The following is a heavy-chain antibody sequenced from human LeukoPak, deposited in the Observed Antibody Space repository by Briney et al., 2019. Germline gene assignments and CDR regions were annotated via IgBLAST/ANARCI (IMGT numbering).Heavy chain of an antibody. CDR2: IYSGGST. CDR3: AKDGDSSGWYGSWFDP. Sequence: GGSLRLSCAASGFTVSSNYMSWVRQAPGKGLEWVSVIYSGGSTYYADSVKGRFTISRDNSKNTLYLQMNSLRAEDTAVYYCAKDGDSSGWYGSWFDPWGQGTLVTVSS. J-gene: IGHJ5*02. CDR1: GFTVSSNY. V-gene: IGHV3-66*01. D-gene: IGHD6-19*01.